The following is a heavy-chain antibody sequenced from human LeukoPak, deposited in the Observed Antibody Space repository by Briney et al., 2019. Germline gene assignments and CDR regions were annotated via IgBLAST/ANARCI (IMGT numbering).Heavy chain of an antibody. J-gene: IGHJ6*03. V-gene: IGHV1-18*01. CDR2: ISAYNGNT. D-gene: IGHD3-3*01. CDR3: AREALRFLEWLPSPDYMDV. Sequence: ASVKVSCKASGYTFTSYGISWVRQAPGQGLEWMGWISAYNGNTNYEQKLQGRVTMTTDTSTNTAYMELRSLRSDDTAVYYCAREALRFLEWLPSPDYMDVWGKGTTVTVSS. CDR1: GYTFTSYG.